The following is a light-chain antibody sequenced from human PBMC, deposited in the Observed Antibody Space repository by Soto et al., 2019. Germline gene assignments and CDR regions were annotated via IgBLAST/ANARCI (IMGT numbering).Light chain of an antibody. V-gene: IGKV3-15*01. CDR1: QSVIRD. CDR2: GAS. Sequence: EIEMTQSPATLSVSPGERATLSCRASQSVIRDLAWYQQKPCQAPRLLIYGASTRAPSIPARFSGSGSGTDFTLTISSLQSEDFAVYYCQQYDKWPTWTFGQGTKVDIK. CDR3: QQYDKWPTWT. J-gene: IGKJ1*01.